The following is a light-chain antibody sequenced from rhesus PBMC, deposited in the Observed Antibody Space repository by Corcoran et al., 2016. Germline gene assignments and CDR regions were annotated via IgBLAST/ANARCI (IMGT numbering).Light chain of an antibody. V-gene: IGKV2-72*01. Sequence: DIVMTQTPLSLPITPGEPASISCRSSQSLLRSNGNTYLHWYLQKPGQSPHLLIYGGSNRASWGPDRCSGSGSGTDFTLKIRKVEAEDVGVYYCVQAIAFPYSFGQGTKVEIK. CDR2: GGS. CDR3: VQAIAFPYS. CDR1: QSLLRSNGNTY. J-gene: IGKJ2*01.